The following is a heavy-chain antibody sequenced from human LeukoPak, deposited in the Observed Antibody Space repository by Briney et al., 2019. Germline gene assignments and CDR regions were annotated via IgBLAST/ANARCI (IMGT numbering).Heavy chain of an antibody. CDR2: IKQDGSEK. V-gene: IGHV3-7*01. J-gene: IGHJ4*02. Sequence: GGSLRLSCAASGFTFSSYWMSWVRQAPGKGLEWVANIKQDGSEKYYVDSVKGRFTISRDNAKNSLCLQMNSLRAEDTAVYYCARDYYDSSGYPYFDYWGQRTLVTVSS. CDR1: GFTFSSYW. CDR3: ARDYYDSSGYPYFDY. D-gene: IGHD3-22*01.